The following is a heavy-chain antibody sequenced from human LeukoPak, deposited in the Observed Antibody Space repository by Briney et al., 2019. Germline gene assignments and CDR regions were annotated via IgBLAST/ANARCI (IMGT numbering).Heavy chain of an antibody. V-gene: IGHV4-4*07. J-gene: IGHJ6*03. CDR3: ARESSGSYYNPQCYMDV. CDR1: GGSISIYY. D-gene: IGHD3-10*01. CDR2: IFTSGIT. Sequence: SETLSLTCTVSGGSISIYYWNWIRQPAGKRLEWIGRIFTSGITNYNPSLKSRVTMSVDTSKNQFSLNLSSVTAADTAVYYCARESSGSYYNPQCYMDVWGKGTTVTVSS.